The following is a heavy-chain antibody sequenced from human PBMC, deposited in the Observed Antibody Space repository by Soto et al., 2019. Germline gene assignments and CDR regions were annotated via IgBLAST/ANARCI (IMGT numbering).Heavy chain of an antibody. Sequence: SLRLSCAASGFTFSSYAMSWVRQAPGKGLEWVSAISGSGGSTYYADSVKGRFTISRDNSKNTLYLQMNSLRAEDTAVYYCAKDQGYVYYYYHMDVWGKGTPFTVPS. CDR3: AKDQGYVYYYYHMDV. J-gene: IGHJ6*03. V-gene: IGHV3-23*01. CDR1: GFTFSSYA. D-gene: IGHD5-12*01. CDR2: ISGSGGST.